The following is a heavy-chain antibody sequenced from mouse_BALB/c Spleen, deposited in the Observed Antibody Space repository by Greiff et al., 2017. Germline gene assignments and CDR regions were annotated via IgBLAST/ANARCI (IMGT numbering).Heavy chain of an antibody. CDR1: GYAFSSSW. J-gene: IGHJ2*01. V-gene: IGHV1-82*01. CDR3: AKGGTD. D-gene: IGHD2-14*01. Sequence: QVQLRQSGPELVKPGASVKISCKASGYAFSSSWMNWVKQRPGQGLEWIGRIYPGDGDTNYNGKFKGKATLTADKSSSTAYMQLSSLTSVDSAVYFCAKGGTDWGQGTTLTVSS. CDR2: IYPGDGDT.